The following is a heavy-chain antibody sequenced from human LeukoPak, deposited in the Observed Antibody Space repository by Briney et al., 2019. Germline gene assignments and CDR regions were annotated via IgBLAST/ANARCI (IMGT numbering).Heavy chain of an antibody. CDR1: GGSISSSSFF. CDR3: ARLGHCSGGGSCHHDY. D-gene: IGHD2-15*01. J-gene: IGHJ4*02. CDR2: IHYSGKT. Sequence: PSETLSLTCTVSGGSISSSSFFWGWIRQPPGQGLEWIAAIHYSGKTHYNPSLNSRVTISADTSRNQFSLKLNSVTAADTAVYYCARLGHCSGGGSCHHDYWGQGALVTVSS. V-gene: IGHV4-39*01.